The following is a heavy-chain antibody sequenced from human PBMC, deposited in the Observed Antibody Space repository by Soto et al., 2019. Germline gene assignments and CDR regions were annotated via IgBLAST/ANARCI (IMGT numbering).Heavy chain of an antibody. J-gene: IGHJ4*02. Sequence: QVQLVESGGGGVQPGRSLRLSCVGSGFILSNNGMHWVRQTPGKGLEWVAFMSYDGSDTFYADSGKGRFTISRDNSKNTLFLHMSNLRAEDTAMYYCTIVRVADSALDHWGQGTLVTVSS. D-gene: IGHD3-10*02. CDR3: TIVRVADSALDH. V-gene: IGHV3-30*03. CDR2: MSYDGSDT. CDR1: GFILSNNG.